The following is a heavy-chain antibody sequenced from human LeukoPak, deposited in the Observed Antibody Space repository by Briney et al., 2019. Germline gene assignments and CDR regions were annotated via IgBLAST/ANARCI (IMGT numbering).Heavy chain of an antibody. J-gene: IGHJ6*02. D-gene: IGHD4-23*01. CDR1: GFTFSSYA. V-gene: IGHV3-23*01. CDR3: AKDGNWVYYYGMDV. CDR2: ISGSGGST. Sequence: PGGSLRLSCAASGFTFSSYAMSWVRQAPGKGLEWVSAISGSGGSTYYADSVKGRFTISRDNSKNTLYLQMNSLRAEDTAVYYCAKDGNWVYYYGMDVWGQGTTVTASS.